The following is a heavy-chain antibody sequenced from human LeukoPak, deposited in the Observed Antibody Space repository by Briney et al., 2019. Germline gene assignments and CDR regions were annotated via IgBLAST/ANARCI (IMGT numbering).Heavy chain of an antibody. CDR3: ARGERSIVVVPAAILEYYYYYYYMDV. V-gene: IGHV3-11*04. D-gene: IGHD2-2*02. CDR2: ISRQGDTI. Sequence: PGGSLRLSCAASGFTFTDYFLGWIRQAPGKGLDWVSHISRQGDTIEYADSVKGRFTISRDNAKNSLYLQMNSLRAEDTAVYYCARGERSIVVVPAAILEYYYYYYYMDVWGKGTTVTVSS. J-gene: IGHJ6*03. CDR1: GFTFTDYF.